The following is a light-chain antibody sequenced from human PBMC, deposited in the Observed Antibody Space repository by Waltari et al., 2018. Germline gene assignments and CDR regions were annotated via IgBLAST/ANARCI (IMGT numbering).Light chain of an antibody. Sequence: QSALTQPASVSASPGQSITISCTGTSSDVGGYDYVSWYQQHPGKAPQLMIYDVNKRPYGVSHRFSASKSGNPASLTIFGLQAEDEADYYCISYTSTTTYVVVGGGTKLTVL. V-gene: IGLV2-14*03. CDR2: DVN. CDR1: SSDVGGYDY. J-gene: IGLJ2*01. CDR3: ISYTSTTTYVV.